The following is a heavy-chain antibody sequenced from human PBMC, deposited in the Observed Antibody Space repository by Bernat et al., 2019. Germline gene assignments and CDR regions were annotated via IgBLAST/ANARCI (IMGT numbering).Heavy chain of an antibody. Sequence: EVQLLESGGGLVQPGGSLRLSCAASGFTFSSYAMSWVRQAPGKGLEWVSAISGSGGSTYYADSVKGRFTISRDNSKKTPYLQMNSLRAEDTAVNYCGEDFRITPPAGAPMDYWGQGTLVTVSS. D-gene: IGHD3-3*01. CDR1: GFTFSSYA. V-gene: IGHV3-23*01. J-gene: IGHJ4*02. CDR3: GEDFRITPPAGAPMDY. CDR2: ISGSGGST.